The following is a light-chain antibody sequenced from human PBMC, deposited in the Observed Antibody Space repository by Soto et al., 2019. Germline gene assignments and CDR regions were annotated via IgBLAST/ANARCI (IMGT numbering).Light chain of an antibody. J-gene: IGLJ2*01. V-gene: IGLV1-44*01. CDR2: TNT. CDR3: AVWDGSLNVVV. CDR1: TSNIGTNP. Sequence: QSVLTQPPSASGTPGQRVTISCSGSTSNIGTNPVNWYQHLPGTAPKLLIYTNTQRPSGVPYRFSGSKSCTSASLAVSGLQSEDEGDYYCAVWDGSLNVVVFGGGTKLTVL.